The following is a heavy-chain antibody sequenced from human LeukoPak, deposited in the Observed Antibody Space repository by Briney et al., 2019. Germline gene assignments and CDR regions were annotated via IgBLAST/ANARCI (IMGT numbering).Heavy chain of an antibody. J-gene: IGHJ3*02. CDR1: GFTSSGYE. CDR2: ISIIDTNI. D-gene: IGHD3-22*01. Sequence: GGSLRLSCAASGFTSSGYEMNWVRQAPGKGLEWISYISIIDTNIYYADSVKGRFTISRDNAKNSLYLQMNSLRAEDTAVYYCARGGSSGYNYNAFDIWGQGTMVTVSS. V-gene: IGHV3-48*03. CDR3: ARGGSSGYNYNAFDI.